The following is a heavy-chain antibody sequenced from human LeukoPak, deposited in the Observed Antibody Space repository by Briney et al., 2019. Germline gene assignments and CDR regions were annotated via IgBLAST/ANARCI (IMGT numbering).Heavy chain of an antibody. CDR1: GGSISSGGYY. J-gene: IGHJ4*02. CDR3: ARVSEYGLHYFDY. CDR2: IYYSGST. Sequence: PSETLSLTCTVSGGSISSGGYYWSWIRQHPGKGLEWIGYIYYSGSTYYNPSLKSRVTISVDTSKNQFSLKLSSVTAADTAVYYCARVSEYGLHYFDYWGQGTLVPVSS. V-gene: IGHV4-31*03. D-gene: IGHD4/OR15-4a*01.